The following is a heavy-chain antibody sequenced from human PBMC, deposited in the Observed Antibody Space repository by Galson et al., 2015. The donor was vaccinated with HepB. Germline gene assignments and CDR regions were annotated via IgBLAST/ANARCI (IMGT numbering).Heavy chain of an antibody. Sequence: SLRLSCAASGFTFSSYAMHWVRQAPGKGLEWVAVISYDGSNKYYADSVKGRFTISRDNSKNTLYLQMNSLRAEDTAVYYCARDENRRLVAATRNLFDYWGQGTLVTVSS. D-gene: IGHD2-15*01. J-gene: IGHJ4*02. CDR1: GFTFSSYA. CDR2: ISYDGSNK. V-gene: IGHV3-30-3*01. CDR3: ARDENRRLVAATRNLFDY.